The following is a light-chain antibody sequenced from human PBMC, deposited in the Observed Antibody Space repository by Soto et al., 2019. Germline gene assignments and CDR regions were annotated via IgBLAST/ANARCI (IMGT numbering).Light chain of an antibody. V-gene: IGLV2-11*01. CDR3: CSYAGSYNYV. CDR2: DVS. Sequence: QSALTQARAVSGSPGQSVTISCTGTSSDVGSYNFVSWYQQHPGKAPKLMIYDVSKRPSGVPDRFSGSKSGNTASLTISGLQAEDEADYYCCSYAGSYNYVFTSGTKVTVL. CDR1: SSDVGSYNF. J-gene: IGLJ1*01.